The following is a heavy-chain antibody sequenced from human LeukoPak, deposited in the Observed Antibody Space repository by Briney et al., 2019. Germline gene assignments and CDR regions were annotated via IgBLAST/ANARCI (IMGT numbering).Heavy chain of an antibody. CDR1: GFTFSSYA. V-gene: IGHV3-23*01. Sequence: GGSLRLSCAASGFTFSSYAMSWVRQPPGKGLEWVSSVNGSGDTTYADSVKGRFTISRDNSKNTLYLQMNSLRAEDTAMYYCAKDRVATVTTFNDYWGQGTLVTVSS. J-gene: IGHJ4*02. D-gene: IGHD4-17*01. CDR2: VNGSGDTT. CDR3: AKDRVATVTTFNDY.